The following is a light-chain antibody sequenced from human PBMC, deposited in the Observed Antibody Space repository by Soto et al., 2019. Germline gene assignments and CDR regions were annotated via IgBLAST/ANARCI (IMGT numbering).Light chain of an antibody. CDR2: AAS. V-gene: IGKV1-39*01. Sequence: DIQMTQSPSSLSASVGDRVTITCRASQSISSYLNWYQQKPGKAPKLLIYAASSLQSGVPSRFSGSGSGTDFTLSISSLQPEDFATYYSQQSYSTLLTFGGGTKVEIK. J-gene: IGKJ4*01. CDR3: QQSYSTLLT. CDR1: QSISSY.